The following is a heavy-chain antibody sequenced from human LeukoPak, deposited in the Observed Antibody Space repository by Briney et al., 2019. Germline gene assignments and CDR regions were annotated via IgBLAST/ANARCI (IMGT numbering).Heavy chain of an antibody. CDR1: GGSFSGYY. Sequence: PSETLSLTCAVYGGSFSGYYWSWIRQPPGKGLEWIGEINHSGSTNYNPSLKSRVTISVDTSKNQFSLKLSSVTAADTAVYYCARLYCSSTSCYRWDAFDIWGQGTMVTVSS. J-gene: IGHJ3*02. V-gene: IGHV4-34*01. D-gene: IGHD2-2*01. CDR3: ARLYCSSTSCYRWDAFDI. CDR2: INHSGST.